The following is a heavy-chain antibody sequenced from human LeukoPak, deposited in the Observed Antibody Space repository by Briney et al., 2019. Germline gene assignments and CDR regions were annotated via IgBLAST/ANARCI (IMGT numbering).Heavy chain of an antibody. CDR1: GFTFSSYA. CDR3: AKGGGSGSYSAFDY. J-gene: IGHJ4*02. D-gene: IGHD3-10*01. Sequence: GRSLRLSCAASGFTFSSYAMHWVRQAPGKGLEWVAVISYDGSNKYYADSVKGRFTISRDNSKNTLYLQMNSLRAEDTAVYYCAKGGGSGSYSAFDYWGQGTLVTVSS. CDR2: ISYDGSNK. V-gene: IGHV3-30-3*01.